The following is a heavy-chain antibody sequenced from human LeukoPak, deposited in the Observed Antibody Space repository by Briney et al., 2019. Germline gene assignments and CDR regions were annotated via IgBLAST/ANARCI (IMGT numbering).Heavy chain of an antibody. CDR2: INSDGSEG. Sequence: GGSLRLSCAVSGFTFSGFWMSWSRQAPGKGLEWVASINSDGSEGYYADVVKGRFTISRDNAKNSLYLQMNSLRAEDTAIYYCATSTAAAGTDWGQGTLVTVSS. CDR1: GFTFSGFW. CDR3: ATSTAAAGTD. V-gene: IGHV3-7*03. J-gene: IGHJ4*02. D-gene: IGHD6-13*01.